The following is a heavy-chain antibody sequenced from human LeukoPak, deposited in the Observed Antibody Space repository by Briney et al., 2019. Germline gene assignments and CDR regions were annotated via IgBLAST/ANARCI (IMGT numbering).Heavy chain of an antibody. CDR1: GYTFTSYA. D-gene: IGHD6-13*01. V-gene: IGHV1-69*13. J-gene: IGHJ6*02. Sequence: ASVKVSCKASGYTFTSYAISWVRQAPGQGLEWMGGIIPIFGTANYAQKFQGRVTITADESTSTAYMELSSLRSEDTAVYYCARNDRYSSSWSYYYGMDVWGQGTTVTVSS. CDR2: IIPIFGTA. CDR3: ARNDRYSSSWSYYYGMDV.